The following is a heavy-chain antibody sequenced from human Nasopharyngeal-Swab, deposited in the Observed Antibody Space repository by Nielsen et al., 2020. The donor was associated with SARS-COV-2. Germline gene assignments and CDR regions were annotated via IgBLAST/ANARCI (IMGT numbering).Heavy chain of an antibody. J-gene: IGHJ5*02. CDR1: GGTFSSYA. CDR2: IIPIFGTA. CDR3: ARDSDADSGYDSWAPRMNWFDP. D-gene: IGHD5-12*01. V-gene: IGHV1-69*13. Sequence: SVKVSCKASGGTFSSYAISWVRQAPGQGLEWMGGIIPIFGTANYAQKFQGRVTITADESTSTAYMELSSLRSEDTAVYYCARDSDADSGYDSWAPRMNWFDPWGQGTLVTVSS.